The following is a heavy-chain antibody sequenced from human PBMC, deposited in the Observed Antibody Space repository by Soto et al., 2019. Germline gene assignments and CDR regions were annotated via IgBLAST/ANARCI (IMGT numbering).Heavy chain of an antibody. V-gene: IGHV1-69*13. D-gene: IGHD3-3*01. Sequence: SVKVSFKASGGTFSSYAISWVRQAPGQGLEWMGGIIPIFGTANYAQKLQGRVTITADESTSTAYMELSSLRSEDTAVYYCARVSAIFGVVRDYYGMDVWGQGTTVTVSS. CDR1: GGTFSSYA. J-gene: IGHJ6*02. CDR2: IIPIFGTA. CDR3: ARVSAIFGVVRDYYGMDV.